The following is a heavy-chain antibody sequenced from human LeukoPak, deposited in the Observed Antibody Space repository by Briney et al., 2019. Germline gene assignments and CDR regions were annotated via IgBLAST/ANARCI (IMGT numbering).Heavy chain of an antibody. V-gene: IGHV4-59*12. CDR3: ARLRGATVAHNWFDP. J-gene: IGHJ5*02. D-gene: IGHD6-19*01. CDR2: IYYSGST. Sequence: SETLSLTCTVSGGSISSYYWSWIRQPPGKGLEWIGYIYYSGSTNYKPSLKSRVTISVDTSKNQCSLRLSSVTAADTAVYYCARLRGATVAHNWFDPWGLGTLVTVSS. CDR1: GGSISSYY.